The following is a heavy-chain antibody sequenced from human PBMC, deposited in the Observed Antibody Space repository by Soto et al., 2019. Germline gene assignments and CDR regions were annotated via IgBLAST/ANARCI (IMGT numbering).Heavy chain of an antibody. J-gene: IGHJ6*02. Sequence: GESLKISCKGSGYSFTSYWIGWVRQMPGKGLEWMGIIYPGDSDTRYSPSFQGQVTISADKSISTAYLQWSSLKASDTAMYYCARLIAARPVEAAVTSYYYGRDVWGQGTTVTVSS. CDR2: IYPGDSDT. CDR3: ARLIAARPVEAAVTSYYYGRDV. CDR1: GYSFTSYW. D-gene: IGHD6-6*01. V-gene: IGHV5-51*01.